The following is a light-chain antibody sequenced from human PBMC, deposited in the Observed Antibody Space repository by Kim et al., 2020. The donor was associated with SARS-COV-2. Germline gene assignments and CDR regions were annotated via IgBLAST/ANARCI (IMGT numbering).Light chain of an antibody. CDR3: QAWDTSTSV. V-gene: IGLV3-1*01. CDR2: QDR. CDR1: KLGDKF. Sequence: VSPEQTARITTSRDKLGDKFAYWYQQKPGQSPVLVMYQDRKRPSGIPERFSGSNSGNTATLTISGTQAMDEADYYCQAWDTSTSVFGTGTKVTVL. J-gene: IGLJ1*01.